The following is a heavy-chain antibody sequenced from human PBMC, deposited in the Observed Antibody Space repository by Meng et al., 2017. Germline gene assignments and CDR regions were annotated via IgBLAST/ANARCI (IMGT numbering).Heavy chain of an antibody. V-gene: IGHV1-69*01. Sequence: VRLGGGGKKPGSSVKVTCKASGGTFSSYAISWVRQAPGQGLEWMGGIIPIFATANYAQKFQGRVTITADESTSTAYMELSSLRSEDTAVYYCAKEVDNWFDPWGQGTLVTVSS. CDR1: GGTFSSYA. J-gene: IGHJ5*02. D-gene: IGHD2-15*01. CDR2: IIPIFATA. CDR3: AKEVDNWFDP.